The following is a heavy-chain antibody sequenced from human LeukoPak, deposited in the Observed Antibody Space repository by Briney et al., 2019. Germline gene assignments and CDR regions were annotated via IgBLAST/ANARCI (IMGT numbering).Heavy chain of an antibody. CDR3: AKVTYGSGTYGAFDS. J-gene: IGHJ4*02. D-gene: IGHD3-10*01. V-gene: IGHV3-23*01. CDR1: GFTFSSYA. CDR2: ISGSGDYT. Sequence: GGSLRLSCAVSGFTFSSYAMNWVRQAPGKGLEWVSTISGSGDYTYYADSVKGRFTISRDNSKNTLYLQMNSLRAEDTAVYYCAKVTYGSGTYGAFDSWGQGTLVTVSS.